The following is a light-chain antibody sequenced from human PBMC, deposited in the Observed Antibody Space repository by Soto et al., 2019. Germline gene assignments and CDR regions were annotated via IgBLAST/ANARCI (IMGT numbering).Light chain of an antibody. J-gene: IGKJ5*01. Sequence: EIVLTQSPGTLSLSPGERATLSCRASQSISSNLAWYQQKPGQAPRLLMFRTSSRATGIPARFSGSGSGTEFTLSISSLQSEDFAVYYCQQYNNWPAITFGQGTRLEIK. CDR2: RTS. CDR3: QQYNNWPAIT. CDR1: QSISSN. V-gene: IGKV3D-15*01.